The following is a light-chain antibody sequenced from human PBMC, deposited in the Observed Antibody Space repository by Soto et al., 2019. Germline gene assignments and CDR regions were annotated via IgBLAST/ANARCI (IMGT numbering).Light chain of an antibody. V-gene: IGKV1-33*01. CDR3: QQYDNLPRT. CDR2: DPS. J-gene: IGKJ1*01. CDR1: QDISNY. Sequence: DIQMTQSPSSLSASVGDRVTITCQARQDISNYLNWYQQKPGKAPKLLIYDPSNLETGVPSRFSGSGSGTDFTFTISSLQPEDIATYYCQQYDNLPRTFGQGTKVEIK.